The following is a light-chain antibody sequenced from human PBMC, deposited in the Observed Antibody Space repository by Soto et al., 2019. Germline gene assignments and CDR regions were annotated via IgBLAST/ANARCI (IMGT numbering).Light chain of an antibody. J-gene: IGKJ1*01. V-gene: IGKV3-11*01. CDR3: QQRSNWPWT. CDR1: QSVSSY. CDR2: DAS. Sequence: EIVLTQSPATLSLSPGERATLSCRASQSVSSYLAWYQQKPGQAPRLLIYDASNRATGIPARFSGSGSGTDFTLTIRSLEPEEFAVYYCQQRSNWPWTFGQGTKVEIK.